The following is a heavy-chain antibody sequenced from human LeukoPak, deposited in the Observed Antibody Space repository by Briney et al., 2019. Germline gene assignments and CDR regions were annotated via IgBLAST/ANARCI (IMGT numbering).Heavy chain of an antibody. J-gene: IGHJ4*02. CDR3: ARGGGYSSGFR. D-gene: IGHD6-19*01. CDR1: GYTFTSYA. CDR2: INAGNGNT. Sequence: GASVKVSCKASGYTFTSYAMHWVRQAPGQRLEWMGWINAGNGNTKYSQKFQGRVTITRNTPISTAYMELSSLRSEDTAVYYCARGGGYSSGFRWGQGTLVTVSS. V-gene: IGHV1-3*01.